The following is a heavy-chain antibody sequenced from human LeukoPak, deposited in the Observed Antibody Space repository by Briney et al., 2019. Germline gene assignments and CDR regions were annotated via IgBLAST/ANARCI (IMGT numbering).Heavy chain of an antibody. V-gene: IGHV5-51*01. D-gene: IGHD2-15*01. CDR2: IYPGDSDT. Sequence: GESLKISCKGSGYSFSNDWIGWVRQMSGKGLGWMGIIYPGDSDTRYSPSFQGQVTISADKSISTAYLQWSSLEASDTAMYYCARRGCNGGSCYGYWGQGTLVTVSS. CDR3: ARRGCNGGSCYGY. J-gene: IGHJ4*02. CDR1: GYSFSNDW.